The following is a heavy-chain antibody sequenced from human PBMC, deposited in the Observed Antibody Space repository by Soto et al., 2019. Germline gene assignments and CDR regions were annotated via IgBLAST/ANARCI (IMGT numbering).Heavy chain of an antibody. V-gene: IGHV3-23*01. CDR2: ISGSGGST. CDR3: AKGQGYSSSSRGLYYFDY. Sequence: GVSMRVSCAAAGFPFSSYARSWVSKATGKGLEWVSAISGSGGSTYYADSVKGRFTISRDNSKNTLYLQMNSLRAEDTAVYYCAKGQGYSSSSRGLYYFDYWGQGTLVTVSS. D-gene: IGHD6-6*01. CDR1: GFPFSSYA. J-gene: IGHJ4*02.